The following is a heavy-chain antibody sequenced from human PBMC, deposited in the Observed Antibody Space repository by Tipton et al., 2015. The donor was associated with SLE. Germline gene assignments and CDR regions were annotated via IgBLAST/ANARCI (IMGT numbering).Heavy chain of an antibody. CDR2: INHSGST. V-gene: IGHV4-34*01. CDR3: ARRQWLVRGEYDY. Sequence: GLVKPSDTLSLTCAVYGGSFSGYYWSWIRQPPGKGLEWIGEINHSGSTNYNPSLKSRVTISVDTSKNQFSLKLSSVTAADTAVYYCARRQWLVRGEYDYWGQGTLVTVSS. D-gene: IGHD6-19*01. J-gene: IGHJ4*02. CDR1: GGSFSGYY.